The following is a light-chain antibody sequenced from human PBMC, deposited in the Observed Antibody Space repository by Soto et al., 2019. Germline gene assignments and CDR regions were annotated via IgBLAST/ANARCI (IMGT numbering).Light chain of an antibody. Sequence: QSALTQPPSASGSPGQSLTISCTGTSSDVGFYNFVSWYQQRPGKAPKLVIYEVTKRPSGVPDRFSDSKSGSTASLTVSGLQADDEADYYCASYAGTKLFVFGSGTKVTVL. CDR3: ASYAGTKLFV. CDR1: SSDVGFYNF. J-gene: IGLJ1*01. CDR2: EVT. V-gene: IGLV2-8*01.